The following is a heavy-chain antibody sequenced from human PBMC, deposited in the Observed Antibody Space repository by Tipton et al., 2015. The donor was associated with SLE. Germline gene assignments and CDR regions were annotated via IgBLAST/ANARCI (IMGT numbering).Heavy chain of an antibody. CDR1: GGSISSHY. CDR3: ARGLDSSSSYYYYYYMDV. CDR2: IYYSGST. J-gene: IGHJ6*03. D-gene: IGHD6-6*01. V-gene: IGHV4-59*11. Sequence: TLSLTCTVSGGSISSHYWSWIRQPPGKGLEWIGYIYYSGSTNYNPSLKSRVTISVDTSKNQFSLKLSSVTAADTAVYYCARGLDSSSSYYYYYYMDVWGKGLTVTGTS.